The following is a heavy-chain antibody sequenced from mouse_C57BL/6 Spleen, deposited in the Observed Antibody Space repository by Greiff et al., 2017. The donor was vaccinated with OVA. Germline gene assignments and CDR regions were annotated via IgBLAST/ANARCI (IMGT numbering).Heavy chain of an antibody. CDR2: IDPSDSYT. V-gene: IGHV1-50*01. J-gene: IGHJ2*01. Sequence: QVQLQQPGAELVKPGASVKLSCKASGYTFTSYWMPWVKQRPGQGLEWIGEIDPSDSYTNYNQKFKGKATLTVDTSSSTAYMQLSSLTSEDSAVYYCARGSPTLRYFDYWGQGTTLTVSS. D-gene: IGHD1-1*01. CDR3: ARGSPTLRYFDY. CDR1: GYTFTSYW.